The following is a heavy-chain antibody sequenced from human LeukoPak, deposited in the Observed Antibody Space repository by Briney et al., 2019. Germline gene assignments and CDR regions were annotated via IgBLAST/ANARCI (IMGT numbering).Heavy chain of an antibody. J-gene: IGHJ3*02. CDR3: AREGLVRGYDAFDI. Sequence: GGSLRLSCAASGFTLSSYGMNWVRQAPGKGLEWVSYISSSGTTMYYADSVKGRFTISRGNAKNSLYLQMNSLRAEDTAVYYCAREGLVRGYDAFDIWGQGTMVTVSS. D-gene: IGHD1-26*01. V-gene: IGHV3-48*03. CDR2: ISSSGTTM. CDR1: GFTLSSYG.